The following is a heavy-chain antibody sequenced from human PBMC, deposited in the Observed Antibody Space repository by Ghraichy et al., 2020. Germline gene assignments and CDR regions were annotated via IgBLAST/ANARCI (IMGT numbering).Heavy chain of an antibody. CDR3: AREVEDGSGSYYYYYYYMDV. V-gene: IGHV3-48*02. J-gene: IGHJ6*03. CDR1: GFTFSSYS. Sequence: GGSLRLSCAASGFTFSSYSMNWVRQAPGKGLEWVSYISSSSSTIYYADSVKGRFTISRDNAKNSLYLQMNSLRDEDTAVYYCAREVEDGSGSYYYYYYYMDVWGKGTTVTVSS. CDR2: ISSSSSTI. D-gene: IGHD3-10*01.